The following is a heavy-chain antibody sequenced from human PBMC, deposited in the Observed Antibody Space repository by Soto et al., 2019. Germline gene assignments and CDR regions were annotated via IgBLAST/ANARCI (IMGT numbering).Heavy chain of an antibody. D-gene: IGHD3-22*01. CDR2: IYYSGST. J-gene: IGHJ6*02. V-gene: IGHV4-31*03. CDR3: ARVSWPYYYDSSGYYSAYGMDV. CDR1: GVSISSGGYY. Sequence: SETLSLTCTVSGVSISSGGYYWSWIRQHPGKGLEWIGYIYYSGSTYYNPSLKSRVTISVDTSKNQFSLKLSSVTAADTAVYYCARVSWPYYYDSSGYYSAYGMDVWGQGTTVTVSS.